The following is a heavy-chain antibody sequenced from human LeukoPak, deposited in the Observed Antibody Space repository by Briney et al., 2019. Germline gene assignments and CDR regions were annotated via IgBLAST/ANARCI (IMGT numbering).Heavy chain of an antibody. CDR3: ARGRSLYFDY. Sequence: SETLSLTCTVSGGSISSSSYYWNWIRQPAGKGLGWIGRIYTNVITNYNPSLKSRVTMSVDTSKNQFSLMLSSVTAADTAVYYCARGRSLYFDYWGQGTLVTVSS. CDR2: IYTNVIT. V-gene: IGHV4-61*02. J-gene: IGHJ4*02. CDR1: GGSISSSSYY.